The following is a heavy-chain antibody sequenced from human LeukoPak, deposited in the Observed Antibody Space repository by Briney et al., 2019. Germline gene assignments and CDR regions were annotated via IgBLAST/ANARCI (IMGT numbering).Heavy chain of an antibody. CDR1: GYTFTSYA. CDR3: ARGYYYDSSGYYYILDY. J-gene: IGHJ4*02. Sequence: ASVNVSCKASGYTFTSYAMNWVRQAPGQGLEWMGWINTNTGNPTYAQGFTGRFVFSLDTSVSTAYLQISSLKAEDTAVYYCARGYYYDSSGYYYILDYWGQGTLVTVSS. CDR2: INTNTGNP. D-gene: IGHD3-22*01. V-gene: IGHV7-4-1*02.